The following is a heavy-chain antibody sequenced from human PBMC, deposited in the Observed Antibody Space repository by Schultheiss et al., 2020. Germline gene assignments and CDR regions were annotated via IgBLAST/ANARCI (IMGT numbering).Heavy chain of an antibody. Sequence: GGSLRLSCAASGFTFSSYGMHWVRQAPGKGLEWVAVIWYDGSNKYYADSVKGRFTISRDNAKNSLYLQMNSLRDEDTAVYYCARDDSPNYGSTFPDYWGQGTLVTVSS. D-gene: IGHD4/OR15-4a*01. CDR2: IWYDGSNK. J-gene: IGHJ4*02. CDR1: GFTFSSYG. CDR3: ARDDSPNYGSTFPDY. V-gene: IGHV3-33*01.